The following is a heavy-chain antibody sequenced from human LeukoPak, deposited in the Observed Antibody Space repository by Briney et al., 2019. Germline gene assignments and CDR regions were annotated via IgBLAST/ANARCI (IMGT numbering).Heavy chain of an antibody. J-gene: IGHJ6*04. D-gene: IGHD3-16*01. Sequence: PGGSLRLSCVVSGFSFSSYWMHWVRQAPGTGLVWVSRINADGSTTNYADSVKGRFTISRDNAKNSLFLQMNSLRAEDTAVYFCAKSTRAVMAMMDVWGKGTTVTVSS. CDR2: INADGSTT. CDR3: AKSTRAVMAMMDV. V-gene: IGHV3-74*01. CDR1: GFSFSSYW.